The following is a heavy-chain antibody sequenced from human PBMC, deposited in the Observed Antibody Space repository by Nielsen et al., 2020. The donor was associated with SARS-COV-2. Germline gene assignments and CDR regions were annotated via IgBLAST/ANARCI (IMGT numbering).Heavy chain of an antibody. CDR3: ARGGSSLGANLEDP. V-gene: IGHV1-8*01. CDR2: MTPNSGNT. Sequence: ASVKVSCKASGYTFTSYDINWVRQSTGQGLEWMGWMTPNSGNTGYAQKFQGRVTMTRNTSTRTAYLELRSLRSEDTAVYYCARGGSSLGANLEDPWGQGTLVIVSS. J-gene: IGHJ5*02. D-gene: IGHD3-10*01. CDR1: GYTFTSYD.